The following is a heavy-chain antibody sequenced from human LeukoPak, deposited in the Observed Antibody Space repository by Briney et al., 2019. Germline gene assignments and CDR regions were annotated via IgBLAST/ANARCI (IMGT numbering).Heavy chain of an antibody. J-gene: IGHJ4*02. CDR2: IYTSGST. D-gene: IGHD3-9*01. CDR1: GGSISSYY. Sequence: SETLSLTCTVSGGSISSYYWSWIRQPAGKGLEWIGRIYTSGSTNYNPSLKSRVTMSVDTSKNQFSLKLSSVTAADTAVYYCARTWKYYDILTGYAIDYWGQGTLVTVSS. CDR3: ARTWKYYDILTGYAIDY. V-gene: IGHV4-4*07.